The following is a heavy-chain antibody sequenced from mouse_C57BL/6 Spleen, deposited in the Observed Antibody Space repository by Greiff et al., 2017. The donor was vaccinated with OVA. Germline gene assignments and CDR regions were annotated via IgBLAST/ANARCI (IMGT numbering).Heavy chain of an antibody. CDR2: IYPGSGST. V-gene: IGHV1-55*01. Sequence: VQLQQPGAELVKPGASVKMSCKASGYTFTSYWITWVKQRPGQGLEWIGDIYPGSGSTNYNEKFKSKATLTVDTSSSTAYMQLRSLTSEDSAVYYCARHLPHYYAMDYWGQGTSVTVSS. CDR1: GYTFTSYW. J-gene: IGHJ4*01. CDR3: ARHLPHYYAMDY.